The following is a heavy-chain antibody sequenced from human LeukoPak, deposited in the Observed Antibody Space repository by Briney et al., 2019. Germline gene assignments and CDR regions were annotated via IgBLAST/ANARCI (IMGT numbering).Heavy chain of an antibody. CDR1: GVSVSTSH. D-gene: IGHD2/OR15-2a*01. CDR3: TEGYFEPFDH. V-gene: IGHV4-59*02. J-gene: IGHJ4*02. Sequence: SETLSLTCNVSGVSVSTSHWNWIRQRPGKGLEWIGCLSYTGKTDYNPSLKSRVSISLGSSNNHFSLKLTSVTAADTAVYYCTEGYFEPFDHWGQGILVTVSS. CDR2: LSYTGKT.